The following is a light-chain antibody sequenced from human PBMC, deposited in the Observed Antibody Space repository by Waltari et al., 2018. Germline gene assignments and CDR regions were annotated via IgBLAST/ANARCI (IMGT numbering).Light chain of an antibody. CDR2: KAS. J-gene: IGKJ4*01. V-gene: IGKV1-5*03. Sequence: DIQMTQSPSTLSASVGDRVTITCRASQSISTWLAWYQQKPGKAPRLLIYKASSLETGVPPRFSGSGSGTEFTLTISSLQPDDTATYYCQQYNNYSLTFGGGTKVEIK. CDR1: QSISTW. CDR3: QQYNNYSLT.